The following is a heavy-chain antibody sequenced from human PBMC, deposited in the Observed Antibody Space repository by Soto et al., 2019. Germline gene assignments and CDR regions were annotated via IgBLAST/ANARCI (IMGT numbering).Heavy chain of an antibody. V-gene: IGHV1-69*02. CDR1: GGTFSSYT. D-gene: IGHD3-22*01. Sequence: QVQLVQSGAEVKKPGSSVKVSCKASGGTFSSYTISWVRQAPGQGLEWMGRIIPILGIANYAQKFQGRVTITADKSTSTAYVELSSLRSEDTAVYYCARASNTMIVAFDYWGQGTLVTVSS. CDR3: ARASNTMIVAFDY. CDR2: IIPILGIA. J-gene: IGHJ4*02.